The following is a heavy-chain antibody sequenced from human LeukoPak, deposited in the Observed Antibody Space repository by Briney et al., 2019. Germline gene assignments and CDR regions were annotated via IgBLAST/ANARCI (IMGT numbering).Heavy chain of an antibody. V-gene: IGHV1-2*02. CDR3: ARERVLGGTQSNTEYFQR. CDR2: INPNSGGT. J-gene: IGHJ1*01. CDR1: GYTFTGYY. D-gene: IGHD1-1*01. Sequence: GASVKVSCKASGYTFTGYYMHWVRQAPGQGLEWMGWINPNSGGTNYAQKFQGRVTMTRDTSISTAYMELSRLRSDDTAVYYCARERVLGGTQSNTEYFQRWGQGTLVTVSS.